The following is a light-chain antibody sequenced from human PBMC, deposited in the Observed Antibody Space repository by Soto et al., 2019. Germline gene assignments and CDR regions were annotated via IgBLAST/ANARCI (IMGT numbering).Light chain of an antibody. CDR1: SSNIGAGYD. CDR2: GNS. Sequence: QSVLTQPPSVSGAPGPRVTISCTGSSSNIGAGYDVHWYQQLPGTAPKLLIQGNSNRPSGVPDRFSGSKSGTSASLAITGLQAEDEADYYCQSYDSSLSGWVFGGGTKVTVL. V-gene: IGLV1-40*01. CDR3: QSYDSSLSGWV. J-gene: IGLJ3*02.